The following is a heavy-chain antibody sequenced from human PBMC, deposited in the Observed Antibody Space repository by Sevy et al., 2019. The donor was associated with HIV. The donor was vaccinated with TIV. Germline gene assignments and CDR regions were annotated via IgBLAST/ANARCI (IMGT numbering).Heavy chain of an antibody. CDR1: GFSFNSYA. Sequence: GESLKISCTPSGFSFNSYALTWVRQAPGRGLEWVSSITGTGGDAYYADSVRGRFTISRDNFKNILYLQMDSLRVEVTAVYYCAKVRGSGRYDFDYWDQGTLVTVSS. V-gene: IGHV3-23*01. CDR3: AKVRGSGRYDFDY. D-gene: IGHD3-10*01. J-gene: IGHJ4*02. CDR2: ITGTGGDA.